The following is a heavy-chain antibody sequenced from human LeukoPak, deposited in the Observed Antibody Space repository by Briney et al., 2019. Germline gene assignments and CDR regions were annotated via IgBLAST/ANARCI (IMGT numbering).Heavy chain of an antibody. J-gene: IGHJ4*02. Sequence: SETLSLTCTVSGGSISSSSYYWGWIRQPPGKGLEWIGSIYYSGSTYYNPSLKSRVTISVDTSKNQFSLKLSSVTAADTAVYYCARDRYYYDSSGYLFDYWGQGTLVTVSS. CDR1: GGSISSSSYY. CDR3: ARDRYYYDSSGYLFDY. D-gene: IGHD3-22*01. V-gene: IGHV4-39*07. CDR2: IYYSGST.